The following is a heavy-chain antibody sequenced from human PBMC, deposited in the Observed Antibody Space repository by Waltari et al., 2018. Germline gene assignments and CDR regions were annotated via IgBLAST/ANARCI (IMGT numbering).Heavy chain of an antibody. V-gene: IGHV4-39*07. D-gene: IGHD2-15*01. Sequence: QLQLQESGPGLVKPSETLSLTCTVSGGSISSSSYYLGWIRQPPGKGLECIGSIYYSGSTYYNPSLKSRVTISVDTSKNQFSLKLSSVTAADTAVYYCARVGVGYFDYWGQGTLVTVSS. CDR3: ARVGVGYFDY. CDR2: IYYSGST. J-gene: IGHJ4*02. CDR1: GGSISSSSYY.